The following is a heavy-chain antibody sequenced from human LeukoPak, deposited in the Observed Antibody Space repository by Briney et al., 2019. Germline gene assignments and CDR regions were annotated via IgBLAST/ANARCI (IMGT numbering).Heavy chain of an antibody. CDR2: IKQDGSEK. Sequence: GGSLRLSCAASGFTFSSYWMSWVRQAPGKGLEWVANIKQDGSEKYYVDSVKGRFTISRDNAKNSLYLQMNSLKTEDTAVYYCTTDVIVVVVAATSAVNYWGQGTLVTVSS. V-gene: IGHV3-7*03. CDR3: TTDVIVVVVAATSAVNY. D-gene: IGHD2-15*01. J-gene: IGHJ4*02. CDR1: GFTFSSYW.